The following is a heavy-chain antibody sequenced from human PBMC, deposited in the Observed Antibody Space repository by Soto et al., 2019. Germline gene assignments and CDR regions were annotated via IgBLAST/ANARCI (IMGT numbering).Heavy chain of an antibody. D-gene: IGHD4-17*01. CDR1: GLTFSDRY. CDR2: IRKKTNSYTT. CDR3: TTVTTVDYYFDY. J-gene: IGHJ4*02. V-gene: IGHV3-72*01. Sequence: PGGSLRLSCAASGLTFSDRYMDWVRQAPGKGLEWVGRIRKKTNSYTTEYAASVKGRFIISRDDSTNSLYLQMSSLKTEDTAVYSCTTVTTVDYYFDYWGQGTLVTVS.